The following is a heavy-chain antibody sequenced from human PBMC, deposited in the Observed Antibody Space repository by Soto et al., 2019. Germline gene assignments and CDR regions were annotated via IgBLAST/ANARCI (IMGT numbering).Heavy chain of an antibody. V-gene: IGHV1-18*01. J-gene: IGHJ4*02. D-gene: IGHD1-1*01. CDR3: ARGRYGDY. CDR2: ISAHNGNT. Sequence: QVHLVKPGVEWRKPGASVKAPGKGSGSTLTSLGSTWVRQAPGQGLEWLGWISAHNGNTNYAQKLQGRVTVTRDTSTSTAYMELRSLRSDDTAVYYCARGRYGDYWGQGALVTVSS. CDR1: GSTLTSLG.